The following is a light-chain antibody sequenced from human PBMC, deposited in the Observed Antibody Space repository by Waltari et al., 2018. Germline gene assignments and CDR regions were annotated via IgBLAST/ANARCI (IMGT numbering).Light chain of an antibody. CDR2: WAP. V-gene: IGKV4-1*01. CDR1: QSVLYSSNNKNY. J-gene: IGKJ4*01. Sequence: DIVMTQSPDSLAVSLGERATINCKSSQSVLYSSNNKNYLAWYQQKPGQPPKLLIYWAPTREYGVPDRFSGSGSGTDFTLTISSLQAEDVAVYYCQQYYSTPLTFGGGTKVEIK. CDR3: QQYYSTPLT.